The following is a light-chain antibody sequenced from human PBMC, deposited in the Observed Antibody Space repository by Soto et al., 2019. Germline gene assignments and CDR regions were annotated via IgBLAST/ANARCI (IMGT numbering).Light chain of an antibody. J-gene: IGKJ1*01. CDR3: QQYNSYWT. CDR2: DAS. Sequence: DIQLTQSPPTLSASVGDRVTIACRASQSVNSWLAWYQLKPGKAPKLLIYDASSLESGVPSRFSGRGSGTEFTLTISSLQPDDFATYYCQQYNSYWTFGQGTKVEIK. V-gene: IGKV1-5*01. CDR1: QSVNSW.